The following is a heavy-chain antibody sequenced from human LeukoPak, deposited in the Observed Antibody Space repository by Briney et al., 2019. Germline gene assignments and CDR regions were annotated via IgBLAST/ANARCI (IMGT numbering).Heavy chain of an antibody. CDR2: ISGSGGST. CDR3: GKQQQRNWYFDL. Sequence: PGGSLRLSCAASGFTFSSYAMSWVRQAPGKGLEWVSAISGSGGSTYYADSVKGRFTISRDNSKNTLYLQMNSLRAEDTAVYYCGKQQQRNWYFDLWGRGTLVTVSS. D-gene: IGHD6-13*01. CDR1: GFTFSSYA. V-gene: IGHV3-23*01. J-gene: IGHJ2*01.